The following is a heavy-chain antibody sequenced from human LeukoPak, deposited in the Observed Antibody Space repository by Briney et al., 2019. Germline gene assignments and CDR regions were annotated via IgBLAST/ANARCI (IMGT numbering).Heavy chain of an antibody. Sequence: PRGSLKLSCAASGLTFSGSAVHWVRQPSGKGLEWVGRIGSKTNPYAAAYAASVKGRFTVSRDDSKNTAYLEMNSLKTEDTALYYCARRGGSCTSTACYDLWGQGTLVTVSS. D-gene: IGHD2-2*01. CDR2: IGSKTNPYAA. CDR3: ARRGGSCTSTACYDL. V-gene: IGHV3-73*01. CDR1: GLTFSGSA. J-gene: IGHJ5*02.